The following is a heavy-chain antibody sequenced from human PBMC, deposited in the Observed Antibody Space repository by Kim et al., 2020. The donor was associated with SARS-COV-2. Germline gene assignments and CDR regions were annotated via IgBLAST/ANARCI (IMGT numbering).Heavy chain of an antibody. CDR1: GFTFSNFN. Sequence: ASVKVSCKASGFTFSNFNVNWVRQAPGQGPEWMGWMNPKSGKTGYAHKFQGRVTMTTNTTMSIAYMELSSLRSEDTAVYYCARTYTVVRRVPEAYYYTAMDVWGQGTTVTVSS. D-gene: IGHD3-10*01. CDR3: ARTYTVVRRVPEAYYYTAMDV. CDR2: MNPKSGKT. J-gene: IGHJ6*02. V-gene: IGHV1-8*01.